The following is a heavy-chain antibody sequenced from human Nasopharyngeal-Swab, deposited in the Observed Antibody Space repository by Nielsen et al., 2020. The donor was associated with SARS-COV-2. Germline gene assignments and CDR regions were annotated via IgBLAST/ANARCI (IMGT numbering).Heavy chain of an antibody. CDR2: NNSDGSST. Sequence: GESLKISCAASGFTFSSCWMHWVRQAPGKGLVWVSRNNSDGSSTSYADSVKGRFTISRDNAKNTRYLQMNSLRAEDTAVYYCARGPKQLGSIDYWGQGTLVTVSS. CDR3: ARGPKQLGSIDY. V-gene: IGHV3-74*01. J-gene: IGHJ4*02. D-gene: IGHD6-6*01. CDR1: GFTFSSCW.